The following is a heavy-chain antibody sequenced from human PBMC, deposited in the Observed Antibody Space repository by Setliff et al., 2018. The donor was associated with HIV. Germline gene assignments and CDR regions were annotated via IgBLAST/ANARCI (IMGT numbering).Heavy chain of an antibody. CDR3: ARETGRSSGCNY. J-gene: IGHJ4*02. V-gene: IGHV1-8*02. CDR2: INPNSGNT. CDR1: GYTFTGYY. Sequence: ASVKVSCKASGYTFTGYYMHWVRQAPGQGLEWMGWINPNSGNTGYAQKFQGRVTMTRNTSISTAYMELGSLRSEDTAVYYCARETGRSSGCNYWGQGTLVTVSS. D-gene: IGHD6-19*01.